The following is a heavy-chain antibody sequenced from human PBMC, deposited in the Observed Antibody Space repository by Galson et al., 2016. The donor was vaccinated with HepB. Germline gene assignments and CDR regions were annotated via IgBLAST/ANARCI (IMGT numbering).Heavy chain of an antibody. J-gene: IGHJ6*04. D-gene: IGHD1-26*01. Sequence: SLRLSCAASGFTFRSYGMTWVRQAPGKGLEVVSSMSRSGDSTDYADSVKGRFTISRDNPKNTLSLQMNSLTADDTAIYSCVQGSTAPAVWGKGSTVTVSS. CDR1: GFTFRSYG. CDR3: VQGSTAPAV. CDR2: MSRSGDST. V-gene: IGHV3-23*01.